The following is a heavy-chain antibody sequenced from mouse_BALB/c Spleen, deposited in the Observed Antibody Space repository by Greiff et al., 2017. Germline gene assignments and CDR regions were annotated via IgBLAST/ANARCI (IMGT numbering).Heavy chain of an antibody. Sequence: VQLQQSGPELVKPGASVKISCKASGYSFTGYFMNWVMQSHGKSLEWIGRINPYNGDTFYNQKFKGKATLTVDKSSSTAHMELRSLASEDSAVYYSARDEGYSARFAYWGQGTLVTVSA. D-gene: IGHD2-3*01. CDR3: ARDEGYSARFAY. V-gene: IGHV1-20*02. CDR2: INPYNGDT. J-gene: IGHJ3*01. CDR1: GYSFTGYF.